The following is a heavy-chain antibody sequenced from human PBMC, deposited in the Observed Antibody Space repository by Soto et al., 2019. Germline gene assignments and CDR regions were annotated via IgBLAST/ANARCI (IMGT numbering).Heavy chain of an antibody. D-gene: IGHD2-2*01. V-gene: IGHV5-51*07. Sequence: PRDSLKLSCTGSGYAFTSYWIAWVHQMPGKGLEWMGIIYPGDSDTRYSPSFQGQVTISADKSITTAYLQWSSLKASDTAMYYCARGYCTTTICDPWFDPWGQGTLVTVSS. CDR2: IYPGDSDT. CDR3: ARGYCTTTICDPWFDP. CDR1: GYAFTSYW. J-gene: IGHJ5*02.